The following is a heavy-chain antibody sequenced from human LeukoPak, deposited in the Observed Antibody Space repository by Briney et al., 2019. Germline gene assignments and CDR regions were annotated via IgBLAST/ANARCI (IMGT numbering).Heavy chain of an antibody. V-gene: IGHV1-46*01. D-gene: IGHD3-22*01. CDR1: GCTFTNYY. CDR3: ARDHFDSSGYYYLIGYFEH. Sequence: GASVKVSCHASGCTFTNYYVHWVRQAPGQGLEWMGIIKPSGGGTSYALKFQGRVTMTRDTSTSTAYMELSSLRSEDTAVYYCARDHFDSSGYYYLIGYFEHWGQGTLLTVSS. CDR2: IKPSGGGT. J-gene: IGHJ1*01.